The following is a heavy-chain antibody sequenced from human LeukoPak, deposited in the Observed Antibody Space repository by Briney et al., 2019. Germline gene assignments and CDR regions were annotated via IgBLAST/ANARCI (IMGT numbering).Heavy chain of an antibody. V-gene: IGHV3-23*01. CDR1: GFTFSSYG. CDR2: ISGSGGST. CDR3: AKRDRYCSGGSCYHDY. D-gene: IGHD2-15*01. J-gene: IGHJ4*02. Sequence: PGGTLRLSCAASGFTFSSYGMSRVRQAPGKGLEWVSAISGSGGSTYYADSVKGRFTISRDNSKNTLYLQMNSLRAEDTAVYYCAKRDRYCSGGSCYHDYWGQGTLVTVSS.